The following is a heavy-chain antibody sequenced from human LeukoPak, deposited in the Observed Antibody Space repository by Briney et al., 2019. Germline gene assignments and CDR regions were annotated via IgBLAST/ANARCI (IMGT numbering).Heavy chain of an antibody. CDR3: ARDRGMITFGGVIAPPVGYYYYYMDV. CDR2: ISAYNGNT. CDR1: GYTFTSYG. Sequence: GASVTVSCKASGYTFTSYGISWVRQAPGQGLEWMGWISAYNGNTNYAQKLQGRVTMTTDTSTSTAYMELRSLRSDDTAVYYCARDRGMITFGGVIAPPVGYYYYYMDVWGKGTTVTVSS. J-gene: IGHJ6*03. D-gene: IGHD3-16*02. V-gene: IGHV1-18*01.